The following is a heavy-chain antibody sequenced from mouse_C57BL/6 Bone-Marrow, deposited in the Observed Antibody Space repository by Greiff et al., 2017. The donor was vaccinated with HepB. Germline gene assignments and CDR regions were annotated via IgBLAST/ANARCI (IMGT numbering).Heavy chain of an antibody. V-gene: IGHV1-69*01. CDR2: IDPSDSYT. Sequence: QVQLQQPGAELVMPGASVKLSCKASGYTFTSYWMHWVKQRPGQGLEWIGEIDPSDSYTNYNQKFKGKSTLTVDKSSSTAYMQLSSLTSEASAVYYCARFYGYDRVYAMDYWGQGTSVTVSS. CDR1: GYTFTSYW. CDR3: ARFYGYDRVYAMDY. J-gene: IGHJ4*01. D-gene: IGHD2-2*01.